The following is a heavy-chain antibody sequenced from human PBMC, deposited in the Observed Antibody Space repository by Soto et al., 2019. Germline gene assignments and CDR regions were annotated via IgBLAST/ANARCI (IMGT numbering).Heavy chain of an antibody. CDR2: ISYDGSNK. V-gene: IGHV3-30-3*01. Sequence: QVQLVESGGGVVQPGRSLRLSCAASGFTFSSYAMHWVRQAPGKGLEWVAVISYDGSNKYYADSVKGRFTISRDNSKNTLYLQMNSLRAEDTAVYYCARDISSSTSQYYYYGMDVWGQGTTVTVSS. CDR3: ARDISSSTSQYYYYGMDV. J-gene: IGHJ6*02. D-gene: IGHD2-2*01. CDR1: GFTFSSYA.